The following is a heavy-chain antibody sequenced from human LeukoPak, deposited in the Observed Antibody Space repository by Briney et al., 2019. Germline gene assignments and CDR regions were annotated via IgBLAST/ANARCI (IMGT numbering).Heavy chain of an antibody. V-gene: IGHV1-69*13. CDR3: ARRDRKFLGFDP. CDR2: IIPIFGTA. Sequence: SVKLSCKASGGTFSSYAISWVRQAPGQGLEWMGGIIPIFGTANYAQKFQGRVTITADESTSTAYMELSSLRSEDTAVYYCARRDRKFLGFDPWGQGTLVTVSS. D-gene: IGHD3-16*02. J-gene: IGHJ5*02. CDR1: GGTFSSYA.